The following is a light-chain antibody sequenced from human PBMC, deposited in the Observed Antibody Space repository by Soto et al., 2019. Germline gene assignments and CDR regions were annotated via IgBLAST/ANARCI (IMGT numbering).Light chain of an antibody. J-gene: IGKJ4*01. Sequence: AIPMTQSPSSLSASVGDRVTITCRASQGIRNDLGWYQQKPGKAPKLLIYAASSLQSGVPSRFSGSGSGTDFTLTISSLQPEDFATYYCLQDYNYRLTFGGGTKVEIK. V-gene: IGKV1-6*01. CDR2: AAS. CDR1: QGIRND. CDR3: LQDYNYRLT.